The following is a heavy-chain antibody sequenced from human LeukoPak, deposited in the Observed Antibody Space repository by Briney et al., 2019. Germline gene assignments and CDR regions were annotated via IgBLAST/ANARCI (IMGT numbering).Heavy chain of an antibody. CDR3: ARAGRYGSGSWYYYYYYMDV. V-gene: IGHV4-4*07. D-gene: IGHD3-10*01. Sequence: SETLSLTCTVSGGSISSYYWSWIRQPAGKGLEWIGRIYTSGSTNYNPSLKSRVTMSVDTSKNQFSLKLSSVTAADTAVYYCARAGRYGSGSWYYYYYYMDVWGKGTTVTVSS. J-gene: IGHJ6*03. CDR1: GGSISSYY. CDR2: IYTSGST.